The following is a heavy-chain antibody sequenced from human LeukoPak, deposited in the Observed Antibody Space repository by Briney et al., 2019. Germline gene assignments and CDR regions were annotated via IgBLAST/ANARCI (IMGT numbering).Heavy chain of an antibody. Sequence: GGSLRLSCAASGFTFSSYSMNWVRQAPGKGLEWVSSISSSSSYIYYADSVKGRFTISRDNAKSSLYLQMNSLRAEDAAVYYCARDRGSGSLGGFGDYWGQGTLVTVSS. CDR1: GFTFSSYS. CDR3: ARDRGSGSLGGFGDY. V-gene: IGHV3-21*01. J-gene: IGHJ4*02. CDR2: ISSSSSYI. D-gene: IGHD1-26*01.